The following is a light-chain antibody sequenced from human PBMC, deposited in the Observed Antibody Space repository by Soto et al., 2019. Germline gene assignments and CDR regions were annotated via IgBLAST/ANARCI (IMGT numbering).Light chain of an antibody. V-gene: IGKV3-15*01. J-gene: IGKJ4*01. CDR3: QQYNNWPPLT. Sequence: EIVMTQSPATLSVSPGERATLSCRASQSVSGNLAWYQQKPGQAPRLLICGASTRATGIPTRFSGSGSGTEFTLTISSLQSEDFAVYYCQQYNNWPPLTFGGGTKVEIK. CDR1: QSVSGN. CDR2: GAS.